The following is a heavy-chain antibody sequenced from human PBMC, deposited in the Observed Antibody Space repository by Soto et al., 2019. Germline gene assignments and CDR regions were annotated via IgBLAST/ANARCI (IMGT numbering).Heavy chain of an antibody. D-gene: IGHD6-6*01. V-gene: IGHV3-30*18. J-gene: IGHJ4*02. CDR2: ISYDGSNK. CDR1: GFTFSSYG. CDR3: AKVGPVLAARGYFDY. Sequence: GGSLRLSCAASGFTFSSYGMHWVRQAPGKGLEWVAVISYDGSNKYYADSVKGRFTISRDNSKNTLYLQMNSLRAEDTAVYYCAKVGPVLAARGYFDYWGQGTLVTVSS.